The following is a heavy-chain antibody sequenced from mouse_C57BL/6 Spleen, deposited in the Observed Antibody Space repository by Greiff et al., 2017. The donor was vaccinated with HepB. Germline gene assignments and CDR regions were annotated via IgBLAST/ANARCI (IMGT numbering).Heavy chain of an antibody. CDR1: GYTFTNYW. CDR3: ARGDYSGGYMDY. CDR2: IYPGGGYT. V-gene: IGHV1-63*01. J-gene: IGHJ4*01. D-gene: IGHD1-1*01. Sequence: LVESGAELVRPGPSVKMSCKASGYTFTNYWIGWAKQRPGHGLEWIGDIYPGGGYTNYNEKFKGKATLTADKSSSTAYMQFSSLTSEDSAIYYCARGDYSGGYMDYWGQGTSVTVSS.